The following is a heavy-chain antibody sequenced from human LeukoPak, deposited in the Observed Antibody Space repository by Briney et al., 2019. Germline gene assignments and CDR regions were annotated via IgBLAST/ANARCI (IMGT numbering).Heavy chain of an antibody. Sequence: GGSLRLSCAASGFTFSSYGMNWVRQAPGKGLEWVSYISGSSSTIYYADSVKGRFTISRDNAKNSLYLQMNSLRAEDTAVYYCANLDCSSTSCSDYWGQGTLVTVSS. CDR3: ANLDCSSTSCSDY. CDR1: GFTFSSYG. J-gene: IGHJ4*02. D-gene: IGHD2-2*01. CDR2: ISGSSSTI. V-gene: IGHV3-48*01.